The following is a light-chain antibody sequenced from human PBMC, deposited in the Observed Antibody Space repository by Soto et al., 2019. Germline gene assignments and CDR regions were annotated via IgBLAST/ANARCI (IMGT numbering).Light chain of an antibody. CDR3: QQYNSYWT. CDR1: QSISSW. V-gene: IGKV1-5*01. CDR2: DAS. Sequence: DIPINQSPSTLSATVEDRDTITCRASQSISSWLAWYQQKPGKAPKLLIYDASSLESGVPSRFSGSGSGTEFTLTISSLQPDDFATYYCQQYNSYWTFGQGTKVDI. J-gene: IGKJ1*01.